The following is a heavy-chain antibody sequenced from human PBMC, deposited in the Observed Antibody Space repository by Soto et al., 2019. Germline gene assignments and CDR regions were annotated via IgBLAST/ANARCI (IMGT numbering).Heavy chain of an antibody. J-gene: IGHJ4*02. V-gene: IGHV4-34*01. D-gene: IGHD5-12*01. CDR3: ASVIHSGYEV. CDR2: IDQSGSA. Sequence: QVQLQQWGAGLLKPSETLSLTCAVYGGPFSGYYWGWIRQPPGKGLEWIGEIDQSGSANYNPSLKGRVTISIDTSKKQFSLRLSSVTAADTAVYYCASVIHSGYEVWGQGTLVTVSS. CDR1: GGPFSGYY.